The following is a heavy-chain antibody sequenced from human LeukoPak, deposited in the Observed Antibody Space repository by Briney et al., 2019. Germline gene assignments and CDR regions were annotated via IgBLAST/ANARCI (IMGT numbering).Heavy chain of an antibody. V-gene: IGHV4-34*01. CDR2: INHSGST. CDR3: ARGVGSSSFATLPTIPFDP. D-gene: IGHD6-6*01. CDR1: GGSFSGYY. Sequence: SETLSLTCAVYGGSFSGYYWSWIRQPPGKGLEWIGEINHSGSTNYNPSLKSRVTISVDTSKNQFSLKLSSVTAADTAVYYCARGVGSSSFATLPTIPFDPWGQGTLVTVSS. J-gene: IGHJ5*02.